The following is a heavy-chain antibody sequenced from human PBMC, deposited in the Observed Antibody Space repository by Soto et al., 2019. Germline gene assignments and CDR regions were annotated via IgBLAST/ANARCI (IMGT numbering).Heavy chain of an antibody. D-gene: IGHD2-2*01. J-gene: IGHJ3*02. Sequence: ASVEVSCKASGYTFTSYAMHWVRQAPGQRLEWMGWINAGNGNTKYSQKFQGRVTITRDTSASTAYMELSSLRSEDAAVYYCARGLGPAASAFDIWGQGTMVTVSS. CDR3: ARGLGPAASAFDI. V-gene: IGHV1-3*01. CDR1: GYTFTSYA. CDR2: INAGNGNT.